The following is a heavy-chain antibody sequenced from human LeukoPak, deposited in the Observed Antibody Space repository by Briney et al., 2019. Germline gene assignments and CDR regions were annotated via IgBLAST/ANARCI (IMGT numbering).Heavy chain of an antibody. Sequence: PSETLSLTCTVSGGSISSGSYYWSWIRQPAGKGLEWIGRIYTSGSTNYNPSLKSRVTISVDTSKNQFSLKLSSVTAADTAVYYCARVSGKTGYYDNDYWGQGTLVTVSS. CDR1: GGSISSGSYY. V-gene: IGHV4-61*02. CDR3: ARVSGKTGYYDNDY. J-gene: IGHJ4*02. CDR2: IYTSGST. D-gene: IGHD3-22*01.